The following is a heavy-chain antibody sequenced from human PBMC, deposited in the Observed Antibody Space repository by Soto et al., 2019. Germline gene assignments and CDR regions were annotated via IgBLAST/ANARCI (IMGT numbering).Heavy chain of an antibody. CDR1: GFTLGTTN. CDR3: VKNSGWFNT. CDR2: IDGSGGIT. V-gene: IGHV3-23*01. Sequence: GGSLRLSCAASGFTLGTTNMSWVRQAPGEGLEWVSTIDGSGGITYYADPVKGRFTISRDNSRNTVYLQMNSLRGDDTALYYCVKNSGWFNTWGQGALVTVSS. D-gene: IGHD3-10*01. J-gene: IGHJ5*02.